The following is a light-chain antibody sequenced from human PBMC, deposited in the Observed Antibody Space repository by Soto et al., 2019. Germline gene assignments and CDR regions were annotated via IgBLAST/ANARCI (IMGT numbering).Light chain of an antibody. CDR2: VAS. V-gene: IGKV1-17*01. J-gene: IGKJ1*01. CDR1: QVIKND. CDR3: HQRKSWPRT. Sequence: IQMTQSPSSLSASVGERVTITCRASQVIKNDLSWYQQRPGRDPKLLIYVASNLQSGVPSRFSGSGSGTDFTLTISSLEPEDFAVYYCHQRKSWPRTFGQGTKVDIK.